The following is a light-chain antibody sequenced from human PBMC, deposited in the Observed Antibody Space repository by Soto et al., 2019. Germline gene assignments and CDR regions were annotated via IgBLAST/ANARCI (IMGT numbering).Light chain of an antibody. Sequence: EIVMTQSRATLSVSSGEKATLCCRASQSVSSNLAWYQQKPGQAPRLLIYGASTRATGIPARFSGSGSGTEFTLTISSLQSEDFAVYYCQQYNNWWTFGQGTKVDI. CDR3: QQYNNWWT. CDR2: GAS. CDR1: QSVSSN. V-gene: IGKV3-15*01. J-gene: IGKJ1*01.